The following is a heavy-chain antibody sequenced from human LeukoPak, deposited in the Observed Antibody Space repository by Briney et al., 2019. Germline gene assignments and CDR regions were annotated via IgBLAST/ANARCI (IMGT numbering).Heavy chain of an antibody. Sequence: GGSLRLSCAGSGFNFKNARMNWVRQAPGKGLEWVARLVYDARSDYANSVKGRFSISRDNSKSTLYLQMNSLRAEDTAVYYCANEAYYYGSGSSLPDYWGQGTLVTVSS. D-gene: IGHD3-10*01. V-gene: IGHV3-30*02. J-gene: IGHJ4*02. CDR2: LVYDARS. CDR1: GFNFKNAR. CDR3: ANEAYYYGSGSSLPDY.